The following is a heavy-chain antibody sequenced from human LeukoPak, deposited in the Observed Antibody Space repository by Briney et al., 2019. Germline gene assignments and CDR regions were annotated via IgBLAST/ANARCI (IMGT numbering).Heavy chain of an antibody. CDR1: GFTFSSYG. Sequence: GGSLRLSCAASGFTFSSYGMHWVRQAPGKGLEWVAFIRYDGSNKYYADSVKGRFTISRDNSKNTLYLQMNSLRAEDTAVYYCARDRRSLGEDAFDIWGQGTMVTVSS. V-gene: IGHV3-30*02. CDR2: IRYDGSNK. J-gene: IGHJ3*02. CDR3: ARDRRSLGEDAFDI. D-gene: IGHD2-21*01.